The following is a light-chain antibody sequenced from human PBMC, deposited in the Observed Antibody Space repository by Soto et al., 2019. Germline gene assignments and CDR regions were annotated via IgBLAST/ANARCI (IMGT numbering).Light chain of an antibody. CDR1: QSISTY. Sequence: DIQMTQSPSSLSASVGDRVTITCRASQSISTYLNWYQHKPGRAPKLLIYAASSLQSGVTSSFSGSGSGTDFTLTIISLQPEDFATYYCQQSYSSLYTFGQGNKLENK. J-gene: IGKJ2*01. V-gene: IGKV1-39*01. CDR3: QQSYSSLYT. CDR2: AAS.